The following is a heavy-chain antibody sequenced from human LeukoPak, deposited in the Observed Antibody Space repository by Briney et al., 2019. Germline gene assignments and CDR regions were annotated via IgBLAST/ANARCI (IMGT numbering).Heavy chain of an antibody. CDR2: IKQDGSEK. V-gene: IGHV3-7*03. CDR3: ARDSGRFYIDY. J-gene: IGHJ4*02. Sequence: GGSLRLSCAASGFTFSHYWMTWVRQAPGKGLEWVANIKQDGSEKYYVDSLKGRFTISRDNAKNSLYLQINSLRADDTAIYYCARDSGRFYIDYWGQGTLVTVSS. D-gene: IGHD1-26*01. CDR1: GFTFSHYW.